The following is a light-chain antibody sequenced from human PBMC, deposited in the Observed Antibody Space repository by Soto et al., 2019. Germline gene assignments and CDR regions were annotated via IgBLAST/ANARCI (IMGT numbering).Light chain of an antibody. V-gene: IGLV2-23*01. CDR2: EGS. CDR3: CSYAGSSMV. CDR1: SSDVGSYNL. Sequence: QAASVSGSPGQSITISCTGTSSDVGSYNLVSWYQQHPGKAPKLMIYEGSKRPSGVSNRFSGSKSGNTASLTISGLQAEDEADYYCCSYAGSSMVFGGGTKVTVL. J-gene: IGLJ2*01.